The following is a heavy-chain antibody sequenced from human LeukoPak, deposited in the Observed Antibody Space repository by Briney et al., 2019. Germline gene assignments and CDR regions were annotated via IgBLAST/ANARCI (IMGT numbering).Heavy chain of an antibody. J-gene: IGHJ2*01. CDR3: VREGTSCNWNDWYLDL. D-gene: IGHD1-1*01. CDR2: IGTLGDT. V-gene: IGHV3-13*01. Sequence: GGSLRLSCGVSGITFSTADMHWVRQATGKGLEWVSAIGTLGDTYYGDSVQGRFTISRDNAQSTLYLQMNNLRVGDTAVYYCVREGTSCNWNDWYLDLWGRGTLVTVSS. CDR1: GITFSTAD.